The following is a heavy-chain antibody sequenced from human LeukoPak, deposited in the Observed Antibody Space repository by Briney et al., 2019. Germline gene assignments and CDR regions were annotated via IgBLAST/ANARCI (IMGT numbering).Heavy chain of an antibody. J-gene: IGHJ4*02. V-gene: IGHV4-34*01. CDR1: GGSFSGYY. CDR2: INHSGST. D-gene: IGHD1-26*01. CDR3: ARVSGSYEWYYYFDY. Sequence: PSETLSLTCAVYGGSFSGYYWSWIRQPPGKGLEWIGEINHSGSTNYNPSLKSRVTISVDTSKNQFSLKLSSVTAADTAVYYCARVSGSYEWYYYFDYWGQGTLVTVSS.